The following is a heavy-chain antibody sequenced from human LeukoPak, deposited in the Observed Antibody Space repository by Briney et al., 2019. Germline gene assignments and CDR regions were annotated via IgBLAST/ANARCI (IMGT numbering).Heavy chain of an antibody. CDR3: VRDPNWGSGN. V-gene: IGHV3-7*05. CDR2: IKQDESEK. CDR1: GFTFSTYW. Sequence: GGSLRLSCAASGFTFSTYWMSWVRQAPGKGLEWVANIKQDESEKYYVDSVKGRFTISKDNSKNTLYLQMNSLRAEDTAVYYCVRDPNWGSGNWGQGTLVTVSS. D-gene: IGHD7-27*01. J-gene: IGHJ4*02.